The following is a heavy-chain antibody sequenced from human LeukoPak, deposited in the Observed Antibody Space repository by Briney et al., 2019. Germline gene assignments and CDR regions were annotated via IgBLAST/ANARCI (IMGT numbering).Heavy chain of an antibody. V-gene: IGHV3-21*01. CDR2: ISSTYSYI. Sequence: RGSLRLSCAASGFTFSSYSMNWVRQAPGEGLEWVSSISSTYSYIYYADSVKGRFTISRDNAKNSLYLQMSSLRAEDTAVYYCARDYASDYWGQGALVTVSS. J-gene: IGHJ4*02. CDR1: GFTFSSYS. CDR3: ARDYASDY. D-gene: IGHD3-10*01.